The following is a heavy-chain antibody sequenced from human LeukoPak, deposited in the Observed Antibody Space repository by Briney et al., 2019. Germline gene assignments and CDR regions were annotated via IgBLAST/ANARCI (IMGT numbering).Heavy chain of an antibody. CDR3: AREQQTTVVKVDAFDI. V-gene: IGHV3-23*01. CDR2: ISGSGGST. Sequence: GGSLRLSCAASGFTFSSYGMSWVRQAPGKGLEWVSAISGSGGSTYYADSVKGRFTISRDNAKNSLYLQMNSLRAEDTAVYYCAREQQTTVVKVDAFDIWGQGTMVTVSS. D-gene: IGHD4-23*01. J-gene: IGHJ3*02. CDR1: GFTFSSYG.